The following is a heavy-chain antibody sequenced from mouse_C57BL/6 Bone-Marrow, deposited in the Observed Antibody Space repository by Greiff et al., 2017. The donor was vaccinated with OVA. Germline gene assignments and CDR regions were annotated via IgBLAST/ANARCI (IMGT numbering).Heavy chain of an antibody. J-gene: IGHJ2*01. CDR2: IYPEDGDT. V-gene: IGHV1-82*01. D-gene: IGHD2-13*01. CDR1: GYAFSSSW. CDR3: AGDYVNYLDY. Sequence: QVQLKESGPELVKPGASVKISCKASGYAFSSSWMNWVKLRPGKGLEWIGRIYPEDGDTNYNGKFKGKATLTADNSSSTADMQHSSLTSEDSAVYFCAGDYVNYLDYWGQGTTLTVSS.